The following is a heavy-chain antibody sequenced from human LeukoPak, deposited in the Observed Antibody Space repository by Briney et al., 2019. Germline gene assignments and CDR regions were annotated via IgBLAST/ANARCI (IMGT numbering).Heavy chain of an antibody. D-gene: IGHD1-26*01. Sequence: GGSLRLSCITSGFNFGDYGMNWVRHAPGKGLEWISSITSSSSYIYYADSVKGRFTISRDNAKNSLFLQMNNLSPDDTAVYFCARDPYSGNYGNYYYYYMDVWGKGTTVTISS. CDR1: GFNFGDYG. CDR2: ITSSSSYI. J-gene: IGHJ6*03. CDR3: ARDPYSGNYGNYYYYYMDV. V-gene: IGHV3-21*06.